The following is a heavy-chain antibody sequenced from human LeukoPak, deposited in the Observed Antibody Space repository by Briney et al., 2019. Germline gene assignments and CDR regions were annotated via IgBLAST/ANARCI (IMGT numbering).Heavy chain of an antibody. CDR1: GFTFSSYA. CDR3: AKAPMLRYDSSGYPYYFDY. D-gene: IGHD3-22*01. J-gene: IGHJ4*02. Sequence: GGSLRLSCAASGFTFSSYAMSWVRQAPGKGLEWVSVISGSGGSTYYADSVKGRFTISRDNSKNTLYLQMNSLRAEDTAVYYCAKAPMLRYDSSGYPYYFDYWGQGTLVTVSS. CDR2: ISGSGGST. V-gene: IGHV3-23*01.